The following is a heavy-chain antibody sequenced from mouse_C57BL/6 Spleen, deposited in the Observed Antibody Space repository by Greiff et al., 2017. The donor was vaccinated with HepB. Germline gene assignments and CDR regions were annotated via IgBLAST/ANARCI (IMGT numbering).Heavy chain of an antibody. V-gene: IGHV1-55*01. D-gene: IGHD2-3*01. CDR2: IYPGSGST. J-gene: IGHJ4*01. CDR1: GYTFTSYW. Sequence: QVQLQQPGAELVKPGASVKMSCKASGYTFTSYWITWVKQRPGQGLEWIGDIYPGSGSTNYNEKFKSKATLTVDPSSSTAYMQLSSLTSEDSAVYCCARYDGYYVDYYAMDHWGQVTSVTISS. CDR3: ARYDGYYVDYYAMDH.